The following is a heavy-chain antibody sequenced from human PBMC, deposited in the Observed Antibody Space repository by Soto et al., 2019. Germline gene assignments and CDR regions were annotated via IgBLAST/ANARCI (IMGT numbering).Heavy chain of an antibody. CDR2: ISGSGGST. D-gene: IGHD1-26*01. V-gene: IGHV3-23*01. Sequence: PGGSLRLSCAASGFTFNNYAMTWVRQAPGKGLEWVSGISGSGGSTYYADSVKGRFSISRDNSRNTLYLQMNSLRAEDTAVYYCAKDNSGSSREVEFDYWGQGTLVTVSS. CDR1: GFTFNNYA. J-gene: IGHJ4*02. CDR3: AKDNSGSSREVEFDY.